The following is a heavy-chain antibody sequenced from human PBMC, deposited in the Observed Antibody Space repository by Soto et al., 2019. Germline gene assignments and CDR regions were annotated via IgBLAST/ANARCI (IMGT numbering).Heavy chain of an antibody. CDR2: IYYSGST. J-gene: IGHJ4*02. D-gene: IGHD1-26*01. CDR1: GGSISRGDYY. V-gene: IGHV4-61*08. CDR3: ARRYGSAIDY. Sequence: PSETLSLTCTVSGGSISRGDYYWSWIRQRHGKGREWIGYIYYSGSTNCNPSLKSRVTISVDTSKNQFSLKLSSVTAADTAVYYCARRYGSAIDYWGQGTLVTVSS.